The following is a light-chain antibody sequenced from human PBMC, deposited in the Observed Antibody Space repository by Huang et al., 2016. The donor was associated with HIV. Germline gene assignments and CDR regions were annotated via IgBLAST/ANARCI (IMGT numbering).Light chain of an antibody. CDR2: GAS. CDR3: QKYNNWPRT. CDR1: QRVSSN. J-gene: IGKJ2*01. V-gene: IGKV3-15*01. Sequence: EIVMTPSPATLSVFPGERATLSCRASQRVSSNLAWYKQKHGQAPRLLIYGASTRATGIPARFSGSGSGTEFTITISSLQSEEFAVYYCQKYNNWPRTFGQGTKLEIK.